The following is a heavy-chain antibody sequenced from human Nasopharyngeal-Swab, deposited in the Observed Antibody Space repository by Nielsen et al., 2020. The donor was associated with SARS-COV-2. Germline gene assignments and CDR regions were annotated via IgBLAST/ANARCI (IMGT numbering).Heavy chain of an antibody. J-gene: IGHJ4*02. D-gene: IGHD3-16*01. V-gene: IGHV1-46*01. CDR1: GYLFTDYN. CDR2: INPSGGST. CDR3: ARGGWGAIDY. Sequence: ASVKVSCKASGYLFTDYNIHWVRQAPGQGLEWMGIINPSGGSTSYAQKFQGRVTMTRNTSTSTVYMELSSLRSEDTAVYYCARGGWGAIDYWGQGTLVTVSS.